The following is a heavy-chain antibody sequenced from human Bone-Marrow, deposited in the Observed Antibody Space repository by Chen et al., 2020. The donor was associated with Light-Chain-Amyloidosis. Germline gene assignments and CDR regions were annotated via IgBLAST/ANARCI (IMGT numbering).Heavy chain of an antibody. CDR1: GGSISRDHYY. CDR2: ISYSGNT. V-gene: IGHV4-30-4*08. Sequence: QVLLQESGPGLVKPSQTLSLTCTVSGGSISRDHYYWSWIRQLPGKGLEWIGFISYSGNTYYKSSLESRVSMSVDTSKNQYSLRLSSVTAADTAVYYCARQGTAKGFDSWGQGTLVIVSS. J-gene: IGHJ4*02. CDR3: ARQGTAKGFDS.